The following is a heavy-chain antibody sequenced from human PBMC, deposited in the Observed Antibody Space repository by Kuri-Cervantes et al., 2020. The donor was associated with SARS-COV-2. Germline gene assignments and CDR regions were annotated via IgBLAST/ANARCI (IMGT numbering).Heavy chain of an antibody. J-gene: IGHJ4*02. Sequence: SVKVSCKASGGTFSGYAISWVRQAPGQGLEWMGGIIPIFGTANYAQKFQGRVTITADESTSTAYMELSSLRSEDTAVYYCASTFFYYDILTGYYSYWGQGTLITVSS. CDR3: ASTFFYYDILTGYYSY. CDR2: IIPIFGTA. V-gene: IGHV1-69*13. CDR1: GGTFSGYA. D-gene: IGHD3-9*01.